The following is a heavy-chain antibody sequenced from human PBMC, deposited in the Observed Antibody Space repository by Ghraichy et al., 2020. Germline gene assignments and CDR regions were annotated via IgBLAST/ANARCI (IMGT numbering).Heavy chain of an antibody. J-gene: IGHJ3*02. CDR3: ARVKNSGWPPHDDVDI. CDR2: IYYSGST. D-gene: IGHD6-19*01. CDR1: GGSISSYY. Sequence: SETLSLTCTVSGGSISSYYWSWIRQPPGKGLEWIGYIYYSGSTNYNPSLKSRVTISVDTSKNQFSLKLSSVTAADTAVYYCARVKNSGWPPHDDVDIWGQGTMVTVSS. V-gene: IGHV4-59*01.